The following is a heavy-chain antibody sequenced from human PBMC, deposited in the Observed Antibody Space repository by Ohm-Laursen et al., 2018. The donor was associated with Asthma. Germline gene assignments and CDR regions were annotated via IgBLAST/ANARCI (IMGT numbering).Heavy chain of an antibody. CDR2: ISYHGSNQ. D-gene: IGHD3-22*01. CDR3: ASYDSSGSFVY. J-gene: IGHJ4*02. V-gene: IGHV3-30*03. Sequence: SLRLSCAASGFAFSTYGMHWVRQAPGKGLEWVAVISYHGSNQFYTNSVKGRFTISRDNAKNSLYLQMNSLRDEDTAVYYCASYDSSGSFVYWGQGTLVTVSS. CDR1: GFAFSTYG.